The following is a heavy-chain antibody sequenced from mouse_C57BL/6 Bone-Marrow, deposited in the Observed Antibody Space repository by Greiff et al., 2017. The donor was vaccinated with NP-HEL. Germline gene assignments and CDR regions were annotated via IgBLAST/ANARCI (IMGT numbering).Heavy chain of an antibody. CDR2: IRNKANGYTT. CDR3: ARGLLLRPDY. D-gene: IGHD1-1*01. Sequence: EVHLVESGGGLVQPGGSLSLSCAASGFTFTDYYMSWVRQPPGKALEWLGFIRNKANGYTTEYSASVKGRFTISRDNSQSILYLQMNALRAEDSATYYCARGLLLRPDYWGQGTTLTVSS. CDR1: GFTFTDYY. J-gene: IGHJ2*01. V-gene: IGHV7-3*01.